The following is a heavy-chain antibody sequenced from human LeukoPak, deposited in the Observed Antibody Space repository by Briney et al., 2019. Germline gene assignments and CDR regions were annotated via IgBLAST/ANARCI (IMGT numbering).Heavy chain of an antibody. J-gene: IGHJ4*02. Sequence: SETLSLICAVYGGSFSGYYWSWIRQPPGKGLEWIGEINHSGSTNYNPSLKSRVTISVDTSKNQFSLKLSSVTAADTAVYYCARRRWLSAGQAPWGQGTLVTVSS. CDR3: ARRRWLSAGQAP. CDR1: GGSFSGYY. CDR2: INHSGST. V-gene: IGHV4-34*01. D-gene: IGHD5-24*01.